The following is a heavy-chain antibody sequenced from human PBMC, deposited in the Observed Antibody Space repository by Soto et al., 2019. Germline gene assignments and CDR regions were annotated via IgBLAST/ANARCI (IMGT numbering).Heavy chain of an antibody. V-gene: IGHV4-59*08. CDR2: IYYSGST. CDR3: ARPFLDTYYDFWSGHKNWFDP. J-gene: IGHJ5*02. CDR1: GGSISSYD. Sequence: SETLSLTCTVSGGSISSYDWSWIRQPPGKGLEWIGYIYYSGSTNYNPSLKSRVTISVDTSKNQFSLKLSSVTAADTAVYYCARPFLDTYYDFWSGHKNWFDPWGQETLVTVSS. D-gene: IGHD3-3*01.